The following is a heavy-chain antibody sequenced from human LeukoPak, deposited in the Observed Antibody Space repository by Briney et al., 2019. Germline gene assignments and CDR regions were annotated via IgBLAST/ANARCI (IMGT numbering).Heavy chain of an antibody. V-gene: IGHV4-4*07. J-gene: IGHJ4*02. D-gene: IGHD6-19*01. CDR1: GGSISSYY. CDR3: AREGAVAVYPDY. CDR2: IYTSGST. Sequence: PSETLSLTCTVSGGSISSYYWRWIRQPAGKGLEWIGRIYTSGSTNYNPSPKSRVTMSVDTSKNQFSLKLSSVTAADTAVYCCAREGAVAVYPDYWGQGTLVTVSS.